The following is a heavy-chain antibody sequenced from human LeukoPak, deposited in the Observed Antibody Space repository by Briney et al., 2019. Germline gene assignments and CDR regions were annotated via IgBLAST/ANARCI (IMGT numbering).Heavy chain of an antibody. CDR2: IYYSGST. CDR3: ARDAMVAPVEDYYYYMDV. J-gene: IGHJ6*03. D-gene: IGHD2-15*01. V-gene: IGHV4-59*01. Sequence: SETLSLTCTVSGGSISSYYWSWIRQPPGKGLEWIGYIYYSGSTNYNPSLKSRVTISVDTSKNQFSLKLSSVTAADTAVYYCARDAMVAPVEDYYYYMDVWGKGTTVTISS. CDR1: GGSISSYY.